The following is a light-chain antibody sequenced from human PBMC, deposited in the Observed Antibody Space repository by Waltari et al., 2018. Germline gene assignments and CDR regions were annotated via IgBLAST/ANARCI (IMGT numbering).Light chain of an antibody. V-gene: IGKV1-5*03. J-gene: IGKJ4*01. CDR3: QQYGT. CDR1: QSISSW. Sequence: DIQMTQSPSTLSASVGDRVTITCRASQSISSWLAWYQQKPGKAPKLLIYKASSLESGVPSRFSSSGSGTEFTLTISSLQPDDFATYYCQQYGTFGGGTKVEIK. CDR2: KAS.